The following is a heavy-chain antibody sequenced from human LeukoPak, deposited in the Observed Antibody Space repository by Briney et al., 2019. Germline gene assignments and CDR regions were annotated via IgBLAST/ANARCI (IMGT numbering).Heavy chain of an antibody. CDR2: INHSGSN. Sequence: SETLSLTCAVYVGSFSGYYSSWTRQPPGKGLEWIGEINHSGSNNYDPSLKSRVTISVDTSKNQFSLKLSSVTAADTAVYYCARLVGPGGSDYWGQGTLVTVSS. D-gene: IGHD2-15*01. V-gene: IGHV4-34*01. CDR3: ARLVGPGGSDY. J-gene: IGHJ4*02. CDR1: VGSFSGYY.